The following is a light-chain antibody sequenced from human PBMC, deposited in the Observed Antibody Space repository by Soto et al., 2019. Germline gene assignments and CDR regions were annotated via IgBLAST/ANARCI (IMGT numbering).Light chain of an antibody. J-gene: IGLJ3*02. CDR1: SDDIGNFNL. Sequence: QSALTQPASVSGSPGQSITVSCTASSDDIGNFNLVSWYQQFPGKAPKLIVYEVNKRPLGVSDRFSGSKSGNTASLTISGLQAEDEADYHCCSYAGSRWMFGGGTKLTVL. CDR3: CSYAGSRWM. V-gene: IGLV2-23*02. CDR2: EVN.